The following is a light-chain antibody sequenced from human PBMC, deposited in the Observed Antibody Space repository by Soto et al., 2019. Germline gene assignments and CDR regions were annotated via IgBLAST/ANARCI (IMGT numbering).Light chain of an antibody. Sequence: EIVLTQCPGTVSLSPGERATLSCRASQSVSSIYLAWYQKKPGQAPRLLIYGASSRATDIPARFSGSGSGTEFTLTISSLQSEDCAIYYCQQYHTWPITFGGGTKVDIK. CDR3: QQYHTWPIT. V-gene: IGKV3D-15*01. J-gene: IGKJ4*01. CDR2: GAS. CDR1: QSVSSIY.